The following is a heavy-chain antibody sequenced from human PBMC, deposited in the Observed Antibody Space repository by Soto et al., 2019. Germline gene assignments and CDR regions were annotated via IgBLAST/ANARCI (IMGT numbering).Heavy chain of an antibody. CDR3: AREAGYCSRTSCYRRAFDT. Sequence: EGQLVESGGDLIQPGGSLRLSCAASGFTFSGHWMHWVRQVPGKGREWVSRINTDGGSSAYADSVKGRFIISRDNAKNTLYLQMNGLRAEDTAVYYCAREAGYCSRTSCYRRAFDTWGQGTTVTVS. CDR2: INTDGGSS. V-gene: IGHV3-74*03. CDR1: GFTFSGHW. J-gene: IGHJ3*02. D-gene: IGHD2-2*01.